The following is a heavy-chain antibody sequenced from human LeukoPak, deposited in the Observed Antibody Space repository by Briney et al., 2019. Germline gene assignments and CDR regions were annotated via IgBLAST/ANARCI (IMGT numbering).Heavy chain of an antibody. CDR2: FSGSGGST. Sequence: GGALRLACAASGFTLSSYAMRRVRQAPGKGLEWVSAFSGSGGSTYYADSVKGRFTISRDNSKNTLYVQMNSLRGEDTAVYDCAKARGYSYGEDWGQGTLVTVSA. D-gene: IGHD5-18*01. CDR3: AKARGYSYGED. J-gene: IGHJ4*02. V-gene: IGHV3-23*01. CDR1: GFTLSSYA.